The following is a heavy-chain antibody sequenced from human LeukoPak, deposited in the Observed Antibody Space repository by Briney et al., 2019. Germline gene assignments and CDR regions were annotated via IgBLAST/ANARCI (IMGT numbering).Heavy chain of an antibody. CDR1: GYTFTSYG. D-gene: IGHD3-10*01. V-gene: IGHV1-18*01. CDR2: ISAYNGNT. CDR3: ARDPALWFGEPHDAFDI. J-gene: IGHJ3*02. Sequence: AASVKVSCKASGYTFTSYGISWVRQAPGQGLEWMGWISAYNGNTNYAQKLQGRVTMTIDTSTSTAYMELRSLRSDDTAVYYCARDPALWFGEPHDAFDIWGQGTMVTVSS.